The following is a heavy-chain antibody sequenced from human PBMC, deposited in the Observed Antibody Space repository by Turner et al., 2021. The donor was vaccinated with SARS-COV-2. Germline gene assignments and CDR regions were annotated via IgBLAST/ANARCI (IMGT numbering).Heavy chain of an antibody. Sequence: QVQLQESDPGLVRPSETLSLTCTVSGGSISSKSWSWIRQSPGRGLEWIGYFYKIGSIDYNPTLRSRVTISVDTSKNQLSLNLISMTAADTAVYYCARHQGSTSGYDHGMNVWGQGTAVIVSS. D-gene: IGHD1-1*01. CDR2: FYKIGSI. J-gene: IGHJ6*02. CDR3: ARHQGSTSGYDHGMNV. V-gene: IGHV4-59*08. CDR1: GGSISSKS.